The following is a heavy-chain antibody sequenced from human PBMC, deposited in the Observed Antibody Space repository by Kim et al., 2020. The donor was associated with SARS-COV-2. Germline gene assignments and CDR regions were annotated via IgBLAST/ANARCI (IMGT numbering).Heavy chain of an antibody. D-gene: IGHD7-27*01. CDR1: GGSISSYY. CDR2: IYYSGST. J-gene: IGHJ3*02. CDR3: ARARDRWGSLAFDI. V-gene: IGHV4-59*13. Sequence: SETLSLTCTVSGGSISSYYWSWIRQPPGKGLEWIGYIYYSGSTNYNPSLKSRVTISVDTSKNQFSLKLSSVTAADTAVYYCARARDRWGSLAFDIWGQGT.